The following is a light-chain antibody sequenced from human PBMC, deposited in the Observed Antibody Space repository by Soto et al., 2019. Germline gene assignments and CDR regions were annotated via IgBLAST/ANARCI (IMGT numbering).Light chain of an antibody. CDR1: NSDVGNYNF. Sequence: QSALTQPRSVSGSPGQAVTISCTGTNSDVGNYNFVSWYQHHPGKAPKLMIYDVTKRPSVVPDRFSGSKSGNTASLTISVLQPEDEAVYYCCTYAGSFHQFGGGTKLTVL. CDR3: CTYAGSFHQ. CDR2: DVT. V-gene: IGLV2-11*01. J-gene: IGLJ3*02.